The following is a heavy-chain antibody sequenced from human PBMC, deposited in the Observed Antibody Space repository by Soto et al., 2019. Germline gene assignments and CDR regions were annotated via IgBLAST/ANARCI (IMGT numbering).Heavy chain of an antibody. V-gene: IGHV4-59*01. J-gene: IGHJ4*02. CDR1: GGSISSYY. CDR2: IYYSGST. CDR3: ARAVAGTDLVDY. Sequence: SETLSLTCTVSGGSISSYYWSWIRQPPGKGLEWIGYIYYSGSTNYNPSLKSRVTISVDTSKNQFSLKLSSVTAADTAVYYCARAVAGTDLVDYWGQGTRVTVSS. D-gene: IGHD6-19*01.